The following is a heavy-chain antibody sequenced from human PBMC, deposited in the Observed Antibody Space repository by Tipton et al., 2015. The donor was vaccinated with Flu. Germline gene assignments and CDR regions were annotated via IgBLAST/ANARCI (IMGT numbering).Heavy chain of an antibody. CDR2: VYYTGST. Sequence: LRLSCNVSGDSISTGSLYWNWIWQFPGKGLEWIGFVYYTGSTNYKSSLKSRVTISTDTSTNQVSLKMNSVIAADTAVYYCARGPPGPSIRAYYFDIWGQGALVTVSS. V-gene: IGHV4-61*01. J-gene: IGHJ4*02. D-gene: IGHD2-21*01. CDR3: ARGPPGPSIRAYYFDI. CDR1: GDSISTGSLY.